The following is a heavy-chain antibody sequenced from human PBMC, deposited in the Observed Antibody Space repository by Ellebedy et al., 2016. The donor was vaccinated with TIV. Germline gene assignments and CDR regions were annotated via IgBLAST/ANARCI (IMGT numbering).Heavy chain of an antibody. CDR1: GYTFTGYY. V-gene: IGHV1-2*02. CDR3: ARPQPMVATYDFDY. Sequence: ASVKVSCKASGYTFTGYYMHWVRQAPGQGLEWMGWINPNSGGTNYAQKFQGRVTMTRDTSISTAYMELSRLRSDDTAVYYCARPQPMVATYDFDYWGQGTLVTVSS. D-gene: IGHD5-12*01. J-gene: IGHJ4*02. CDR2: INPNSGGT.